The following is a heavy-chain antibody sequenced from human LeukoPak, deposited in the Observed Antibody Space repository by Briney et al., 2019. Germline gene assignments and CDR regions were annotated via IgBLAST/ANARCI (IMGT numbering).Heavy chain of an antibody. J-gene: IGHJ6*03. CDR3: GRKYYVCWGGGYYYMDV. V-gene: IGHV4-34*01. CDR2: INHSGST. CDR1: GGSFSGYY. D-gene: IGHD3-3*01. Sequence: SETLSLTCAVYGGSFSGYYWSWIRQPPGKGLEWIGEINHSGSTNYNPSLKSRVTISVDTSKNQFSLKLSSVTAADTAVYYCGRKYYVCWGGGYYYMDVWGKGTTVTVSS.